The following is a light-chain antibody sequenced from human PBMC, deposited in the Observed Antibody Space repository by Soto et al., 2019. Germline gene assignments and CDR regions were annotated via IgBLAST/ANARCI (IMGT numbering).Light chain of an antibody. J-gene: IGLJ1*01. V-gene: IGLV2-14*01. Sequence: QSALTQPASVSGSPGQSITISCTGASSDVGDYNCVSWYQHHPGKAPKLLIYEVNNRPSGVSDRFSGSKSDNVASLTISWLQAEDEADYYCSSYTSSSTYVFGTGTKVTVL. CDR3: SSYTSSSTYV. CDR2: EVN. CDR1: SSDVGDYNC.